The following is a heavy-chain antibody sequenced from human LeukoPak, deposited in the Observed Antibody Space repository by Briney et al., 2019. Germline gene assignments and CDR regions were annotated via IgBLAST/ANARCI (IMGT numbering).Heavy chain of an antibody. V-gene: IGHV3-23*01. D-gene: IGHD3-10*01. J-gene: IGHJ4*02. CDR1: GFTFSSYG. CDR3: AKDGVVRGLGPYYFDS. Sequence: GGSLRLSCAASGFTFSSYGMHWVRQAPGKGLEWVSSISGSGGSTYYADSVKGRFTISRDNSKNTVYLQMNSLKAEDTAVYYCAKDGVVRGLGPYYFDSWGQGSLVTVSS. CDR2: ISGSGGST.